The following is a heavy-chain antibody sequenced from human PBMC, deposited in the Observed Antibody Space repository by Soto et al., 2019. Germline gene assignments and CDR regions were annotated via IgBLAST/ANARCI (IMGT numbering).Heavy chain of an antibody. CDR3: ARAKPYYDILTGEFDY. Sequence: ASVTVSCKASGYTFTSYYMHWVRQAPGQGLEWMGIINPSGGSTSYAQKFQGRVTMTRDTSTSTVYMELSSLRSEDTAVYYCARAKPYYDILTGEFDYWGQGTLVTVSS. CDR2: INPSGGST. J-gene: IGHJ4*02. CDR1: GYTFTSYY. D-gene: IGHD3-9*01. V-gene: IGHV1-46*03.